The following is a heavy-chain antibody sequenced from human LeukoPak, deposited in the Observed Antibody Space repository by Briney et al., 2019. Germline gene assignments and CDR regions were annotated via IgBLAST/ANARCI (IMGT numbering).Heavy chain of an antibody. V-gene: IGHV4-61*02. J-gene: IGHJ4*02. Sequence: SQTLSLTCTVSGGSISSGSYYWSWIRQPAGKGLEWIGRIYTSGSTNYNPSLKSRVTISVDTSKNQFSLKLSSVTAADTAMYYCARDVIYCSSTSCSEDWGQGTLVTVSS. CDR3: ARDVIYCSSTSCSED. CDR2: IYTSGST. CDR1: GGSISSGSYY. D-gene: IGHD2-2*01.